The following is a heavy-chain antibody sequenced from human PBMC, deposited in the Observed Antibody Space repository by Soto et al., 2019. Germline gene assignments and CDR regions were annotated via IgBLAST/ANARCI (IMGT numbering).Heavy chain of an antibody. CDR2: INAGNGNT. J-gene: IGHJ4*02. Sequence: ASVKVSCKASGYTFTIYAMHWVLQAPGQRLEWMGWINAGNGNTKYSQKFQGRVTITRDTSASTAYMELSSLRSEDTAVYYCARDRGQEQLGHRVLYYFEDWGQGTRVNVAS. V-gene: IGHV1-3*01. CDR1: GYTFTIYA. CDR3: ARDRGQEQLGHRVLYYFED. D-gene: IGHD6-13*01.